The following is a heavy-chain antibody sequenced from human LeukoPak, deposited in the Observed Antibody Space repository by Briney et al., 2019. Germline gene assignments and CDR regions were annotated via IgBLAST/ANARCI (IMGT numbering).Heavy chain of an antibody. Sequence: GGSLRLSCAASGFTFSSYAMSWVRQAPGKGLEWVSAISGSGQSTYYADSVKDRFSISRDNSGNTLFLQMDGLRPDDTATYYCAKNRGGVAAASDYCGQGTVVTVSS. CDR2: ISGSGQST. J-gene: IGHJ4*02. CDR3: AKNRGGVAAASDY. D-gene: IGHD6-13*01. V-gene: IGHV3-23*01. CDR1: GFTFSSYA.